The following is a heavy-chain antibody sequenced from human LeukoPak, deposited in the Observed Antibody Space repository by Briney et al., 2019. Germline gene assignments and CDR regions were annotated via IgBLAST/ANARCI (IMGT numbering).Heavy chain of an antibody. CDR1: GFTFSDYY. V-gene: IGHV3-11*01. J-gene: IGHJ4*02. CDR2: ISSSGSTI. CDR3: AREATIFSIGRFDY. D-gene: IGHD5-24*01. Sequence: PGGSLRLSCAASGFTFSDYYMSWIRQAPGRGLEWVSYISSSGSTIYYADSVKGRFTISRDNAKNSLYLQMNSLRAEDTAVYYCAREATIFSIGRFDYWGQGTLVTVSS.